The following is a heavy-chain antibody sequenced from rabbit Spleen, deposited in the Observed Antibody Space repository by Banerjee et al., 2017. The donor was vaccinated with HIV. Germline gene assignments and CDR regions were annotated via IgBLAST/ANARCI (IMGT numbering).Heavy chain of an antibody. CDR1: GIDFSGYG. J-gene: IGHJ4*01. V-gene: IGHV1S21*01. Sequence: EQLVESGGGLVQPGESLKLSCSASGIDFSGYGISWVRQAPGKGLEWIGCIYTGSGGTYYASWAKGRFTISKTSSTVDLKMTSLTAADTATYFCARQTGDAWYAGDLWGPGTLVTVS. D-gene: IGHD4-2*01. CDR3: ARQTGDAWYAGDL. CDR2: IYTGSGGT.